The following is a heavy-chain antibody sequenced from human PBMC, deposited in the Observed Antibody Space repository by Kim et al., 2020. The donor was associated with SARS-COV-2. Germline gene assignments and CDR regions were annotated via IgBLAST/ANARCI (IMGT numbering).Heavy chain of an antibody. CDR3: ARGGCSNWFDP. CDR1: GFTFSDNH. Sequence: GGSLRLSCAVSGFTFSDNHMSWIRQAPGKGLQWLSHISSTGTTIFYADSVKGRFTISRDNAKNSLYLQMNSLRAEDTAIYYCARGGCSNWFDPWGQGTLGTVSS. D-gene: IGHD3-10*02. V-gene: IGHV3-11*01. J-gene: IGHJ5*02. CDR2: ISSTGTTI.